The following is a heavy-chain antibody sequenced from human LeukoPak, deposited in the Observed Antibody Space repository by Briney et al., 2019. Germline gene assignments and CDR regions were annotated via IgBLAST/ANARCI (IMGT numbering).Heavy chain of an antibody. CDR2: MNPNSGNT. CDR1: GYTFTSYD. D-gene: IGHD5-18*01. Sequence: ASVKVSCKASGYTFTSYDINWMRQATGQGLEWMGWMNPNSGNTGYAQKFQGRVTITRNTSISTAYMELSSLRSEDTAVYYCARSVGTAMAYDYWGQGTLVTVSS. V-gene: IGHV1-8*03. CDR3: ARSVGTAMAYDY. J-gene: IGHJ4*02.